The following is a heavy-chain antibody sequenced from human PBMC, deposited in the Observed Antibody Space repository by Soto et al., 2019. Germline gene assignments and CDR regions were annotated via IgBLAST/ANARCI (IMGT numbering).Heavy chain of an antibody. CDR3: ARRKERSGPNYLDS. J-gene: IGHJ4*02. V-gene: IGHV1-8*01. Sequence: PVNVARKGLGYSYITYVIDRVLQATGQGLEWMGWMNPYNGNAGYAQNFQGRVTMTRNTSINTAYMELSSLRSNDTAVYFCARRKERSGPNYLDSWGQGTLVTVTS. D-gene: IGHD6-25*01. CDR2: MNPYNGNA. CDR1: GYSYITYV.